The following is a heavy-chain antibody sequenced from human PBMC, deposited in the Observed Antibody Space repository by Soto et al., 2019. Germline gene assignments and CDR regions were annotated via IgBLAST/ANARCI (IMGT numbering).Heavy chain of an antibody. CDR3: AKDRDVVVPAATLPDAFDI. D-gene: IGHD2-2*01. CDR2: ISWNSGSI. V-gene: IGHV3-9*01. J-gene: IGHJ3*02. CDR1: GFTFDDYA. Sequence: SLRLSCAASGFTFDDYAMHWVRQAPGKGLEWVSGISWNSGSIGYADSVKGRFTISRDNAKNSLYLQMNSLRAEDTALYYCAKDRDVVVPAATLPDAFDIWGQGTMVTVSS.